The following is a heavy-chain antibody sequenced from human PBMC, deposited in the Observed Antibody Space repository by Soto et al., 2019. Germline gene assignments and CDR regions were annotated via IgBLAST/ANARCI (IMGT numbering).Heavy chain of an antibody. CDR3: ARRPKRGVGATRTDY. CDR1: GGSFSSFY. J-gene: IGHJ4*02. D-gene: IGHD1-26*01. CDR2: INHSGST. V-gene: IGHV4-34*01. Sequence: PSETLSLTCAVYGGSFSSFYWSWIRQPPGKGLEWIGGINHSGSTNYNPSLKSRVTLSVDTSKNQFSLKLSSVTAADTAVYYCARRPKRGVGATRTDYWGQGTLVTVSS.